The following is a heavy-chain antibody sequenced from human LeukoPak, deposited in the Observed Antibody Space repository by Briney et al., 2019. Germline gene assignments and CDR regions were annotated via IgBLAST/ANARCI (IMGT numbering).Heavy chain of an antibody. V-gene: IGHV4-39*01. CDR3: ARRADYYDISGYYIPYYFDH. J-gene: IGHJ4*02. D-gene: IGHD3-22*01. Sequence: MASETLSLTCTVSGASITSSSYYWGWIRQPPGKCLEWIGSIYYSGITYYNPSLKSRVTISVDRSKNQFSLNLSFVTAADTAVYYCARRADYYDISGYYIPYYFDHWGQGTQVTVSS. CDR2: IYYSGIT. CDR1: GASITSSSYY.